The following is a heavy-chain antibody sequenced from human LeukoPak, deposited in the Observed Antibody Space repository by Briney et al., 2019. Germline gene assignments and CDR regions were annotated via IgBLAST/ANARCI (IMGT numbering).Heavy chain of an antibody. CDR2: ITVNGGGI. Sequence: GGSLRLSCAPSEFTINIYAMTWVRQAPGKGLEWVSSITVNGGGISYADSVKGRFTISRDNSKNTLYLQMNSLRAEDTAVYYCAKDPNGDYVGAFDGWDQGTRVTVSS. CDR1: EFTINIYA. J-gene: IGHJ3*01. V-gene: IGHV3-23*01. CDR3: AKDPNGDYVGAFDG. D-gene: IGHD4-17*01.